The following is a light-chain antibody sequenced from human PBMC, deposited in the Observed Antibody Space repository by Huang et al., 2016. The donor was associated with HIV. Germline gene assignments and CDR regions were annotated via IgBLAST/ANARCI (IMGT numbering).Light chain of an antibody. Sequence: DIQMTQSPSSLSAFVGDKVTITCRASENIRKYLNWYQQKPGKAPNLLLYAASSLQSGVPSRFSGSGTGTDFNRTINSLQPEDYATYFCQQSYNAPRTFGQGTKVEIK. CDR1: ENIRKY. CDR2: AAS. V-gene: IGKV1-39*01. CDR3: QQSYNAPRT. J-gene: IGKJ1*01.